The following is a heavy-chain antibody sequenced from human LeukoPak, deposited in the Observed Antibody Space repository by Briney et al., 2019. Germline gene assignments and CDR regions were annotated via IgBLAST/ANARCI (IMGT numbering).Heavy chain of an antibody. CDR3: AKTKGYSYGYYFDY. D-gene: IGHD5-18*01. CDR2: MSYDGFNK. Sequence: GGSLRLSCAASGFTFSSYAMHWVRQSLGKGLEWVAVMSYDGFNKYYADSVKGRFTISRDNSKNTLYLQMNSLRAEDTAVYYCAKTKGYSYGYYFDYWGQGTLVTVSS. CDR1: GFTFSSYA. J-gene: IGHJ4*02. V-gene: IGHV3-30*18.